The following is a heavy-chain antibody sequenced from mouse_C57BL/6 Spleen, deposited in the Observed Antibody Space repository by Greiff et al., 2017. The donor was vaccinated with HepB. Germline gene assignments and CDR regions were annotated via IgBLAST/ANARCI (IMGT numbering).Heavy chain of an antibody. D-gene: IGHD2-3*01. J-gene: IGHJ1*03. CDR1: GYTFTSYW. CDR3: ARRGSIYDGSWYFDV. Sequence: QVQLQQPGAELVKPGASVKLSCKASGYTFTSYWMQWVKQRPGQGLEWIGEIDPSDSYTNYNQKFKGKATLTVDTSSSSAYMQLSSLTSEDSAVYYCARRGSIYDGSWYFDVWGTGTTVTVSS. V-gene: IGHV1-50*01. CDR2: IDPSDSYT.